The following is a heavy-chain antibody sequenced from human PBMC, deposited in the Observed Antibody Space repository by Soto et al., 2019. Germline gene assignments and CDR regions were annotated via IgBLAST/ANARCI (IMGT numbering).Heavy chain of an antibody. CDR1: GGSISSGGYY. CDR3: ARSPDSSGYYPRRYYYGMDV. Sequence: SETLSLTCTVSGGSISSGGYYWSWIRQHPGKGLEWIGYIYYSGSTYYNPPLKSRVTISVDKSKNQFSLKLSSVTAADTAVYYCARSPDSSGYYPRRYYYGMDVWGQGTTVTVSS. D-gene: IGHD3-22*01. V-gene: IGHV4-31*03. J-gene: IGHJ6*02. CDR2: IYYSGST.